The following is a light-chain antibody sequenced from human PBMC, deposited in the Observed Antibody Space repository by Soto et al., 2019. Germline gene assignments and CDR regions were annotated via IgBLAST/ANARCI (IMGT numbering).Light chain of an antibody. CDR1: QAISKD. CDR3: QQYYYLPYT. Sequence: DIQMTQSPSSLSASVGDRVTMTCRASQAISKDLNWYQQKPGKAPKLLMFEASNLQTGVSSRFSGSGSGTDSTLTINSLQPEDFATYYCQQYYYLPYTFGQGTTLEI. CDR2: EAS. V-gene: IGKV1-33*01. J-gene: IGKJ2*01.